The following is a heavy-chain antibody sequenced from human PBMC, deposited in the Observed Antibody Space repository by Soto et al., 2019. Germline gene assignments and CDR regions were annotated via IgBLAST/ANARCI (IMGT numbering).Heavy chain of an antibody. D-gene: IGHD1-26*01. V-gene: IGHV3-30*18. CDR2: ISYDGSNK. CDR1: GFTFSSYG. Sequence: GGSLRLSCAASGFTFSSYGMHWVRQAPGKGLEWVAVISYDGSNKYYADSVKGQFTISRDNSKNTLYLQMNSLRAEDTAVYYCAKDLSWDYYYYYGMDVWGQGTTVTVSS. J-gene: IGHJ6*02. CDR3: AKDLSWDYYYYYGMDV.